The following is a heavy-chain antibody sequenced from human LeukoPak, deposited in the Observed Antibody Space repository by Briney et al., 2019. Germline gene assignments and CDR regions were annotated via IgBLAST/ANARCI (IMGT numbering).Heavy chain of an antibody. J-gene: IGHJ6*02. CDR1: GGSFSGYY. CDR3: ARVRDYYYYVMDV. Sequence: SETLSLTCAVYGGSFSGYYWSWIRQPPGKGLEWIGEINHSGSTNYNPSLKSRVTISVDTSKNQFSLKLSSVTAADTAVYYCARVRDYYYYVMDVWGQGTTVTVSS. V-gene: IGHV4-34*01. CDR2: INHSGST.